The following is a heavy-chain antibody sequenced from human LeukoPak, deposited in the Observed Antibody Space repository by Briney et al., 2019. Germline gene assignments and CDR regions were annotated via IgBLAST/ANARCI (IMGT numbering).Heavy chain of an antibody. CDR3: ARDRLGVGPTIL. D-gene: IGHD1-26*01. J-gene: IGHJ4*02. CDR1: GFTFSNYA. Sequence: GGSLRLSCAASGFTFSNYAMSWVRQAPGKGLEWVAGISGTGGSTHYADSVKGRFTISRDNAKNSLYLQMNSLRAEDTAVYYCARDRLGVGPTILWGQGTLVTVSS. CDR2: ISGTGGST. V-gene: IGHV3-23*01.